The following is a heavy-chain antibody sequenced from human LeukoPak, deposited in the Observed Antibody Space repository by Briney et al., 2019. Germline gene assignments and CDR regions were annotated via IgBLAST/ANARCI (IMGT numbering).Heavy chain of an antibody. V-gene: IGHV1-69*13. Sequence: SVKVSCKASGGTFSSYAISWVRQAPGQGLEWMGGIIPIFGTANYAQKFQGRVTITADESTSTAYMELSSLRSEDTAVYYCARESSSGGGFLYYYYYGMDVWGQGTTVTVSS. D-gene: IGHD2-15*01. CDR1: GGTFSSYA. J-gene: IGHJ6*02. CDR2: IIPIFGTA. CDR3: ARESSSGGGFLYYYYYGMDV.